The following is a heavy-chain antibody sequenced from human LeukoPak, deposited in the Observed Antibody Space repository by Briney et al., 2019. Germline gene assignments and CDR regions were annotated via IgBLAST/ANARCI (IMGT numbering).Heavy chain of an antibody. CDR3: AKGPYDSSGYDAFDI. J-gene: IGHJ3*02. CDR1: GFTFDDYV. Sequence: PGGSLRLSCAASGFTFDDYVMHWVRQAPGKGLEWFSGISWNSGSIAYADSVKGRFTISRDNAKNSLYLQMNSLRAEDMAFYYCAKGPYDSSGYDAFDIWGHGTMVTVSS. CDR2: ISWNSGSI. D-gene: IGHD3-22*01. V-gene: IGHV3-9*03.